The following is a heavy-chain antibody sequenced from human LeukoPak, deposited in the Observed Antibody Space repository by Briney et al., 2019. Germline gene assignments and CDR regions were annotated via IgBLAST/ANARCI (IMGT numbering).Heavy chain of an antibody. D-gene: IGHD3-22*01. CDR3: AKDSTYYYDSSGYYPDY. CDR1: GFTFSSYA. Sequence: PGRSLRLSCAASGFTFSSYAMSWVRQAPGKGLEWVSAISGSGGSTYYADSVKGRFTISRDNSKNTLYLQMNSLRAEDTAVYYCAKDSTYYYDSSGYYPDYWGQGTLVTVSS. J-gene: IGHJ4*02. CDR2: ISGSGGST. V-gene: IGHV3-23*01.